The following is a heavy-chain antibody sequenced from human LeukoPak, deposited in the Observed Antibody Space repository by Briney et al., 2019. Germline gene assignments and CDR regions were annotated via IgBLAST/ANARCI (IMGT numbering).Heavy chain of an antibody. D-gene: IGHD3-9*01. J-gene: IGHJ6*02. Sequence: ESLKISCKGSGYSFTSYWIGWARQMPGKGLEWMGIIYPGDSDTRYSPSFQGQVTISADKSISTAYLQWSSLKASDTAMYYCARHNILTGYYDYYYYGMDVWGQGTTVTVSS. V-gene: IGHV5-51*01. CDR2: IYPGDSDT. CDR1: GYSFTSYW. CDR3: ARHNILTGYYDYYYYGMDV.